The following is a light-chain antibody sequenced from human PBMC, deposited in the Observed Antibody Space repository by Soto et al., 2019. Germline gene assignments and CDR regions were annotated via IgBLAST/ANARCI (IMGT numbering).Light chain of an antibody. CDR2: VAS. CDR3: QQYGSSPIT. J-gene: IGKJ5*01. Sequence: EFVLTQSPGTLSLSPGERATLSCRASQSVSSNYLAWYQQKPGQAPRVLIYVASSRATGIPDRFSGSGSGTDFTLTISRLEPEDFAVYYCQQYGSSPITFGQGTRLEIK. V-gene: IGKV3-20*01. CDR1: QSVSSNY.